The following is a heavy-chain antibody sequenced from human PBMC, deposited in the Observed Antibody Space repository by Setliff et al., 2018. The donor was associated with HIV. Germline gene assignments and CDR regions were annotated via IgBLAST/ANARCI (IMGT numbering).Heavy chain of an antibody. J-gene: IGHJ6*02. Sequence: PSETLSLTCAVYGASFSAYYWSWIRQPPGKGLEWIGEINYSGSTNYKASLKSRVTISADTSKNQFSLKLSSVTAADTAVYFCARVVWTAAAGTIDYFYYGLGVWGQGTTVTVSS. CDR3: ARVVWTAAAGTIDYFYYGLGV. CDR2: INYSGST. D-gene: IGHD6-13*01. V-gene: IGHV4-34*01. CDR1: GASFSAYY.